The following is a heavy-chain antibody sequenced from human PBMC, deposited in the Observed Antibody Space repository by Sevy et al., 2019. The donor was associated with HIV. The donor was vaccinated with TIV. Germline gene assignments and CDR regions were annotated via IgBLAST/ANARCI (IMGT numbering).Heavy chain of an antibody. CDR3: ARELDDFWSGYQY. CDR2: INPSTGGT. CDR1: GCSFTGYF. Sequence: ASVKVSCKASGCSFTGYFLHWLRQAPGQGLEWMGWINPSTGGTMSAQNFQGRVTMTRDTSISTAYMQLSGLKSDDTAVYYCARELDDFWSGYQYWGQGSLVTVSS. V-gene: IGHV1-2*02. J-gene: IGHJ4*02. D-gene: IGHD3-3*01.